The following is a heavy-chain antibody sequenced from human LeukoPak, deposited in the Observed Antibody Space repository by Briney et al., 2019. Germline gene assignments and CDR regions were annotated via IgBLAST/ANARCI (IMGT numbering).Heavy chain of an antibody. CDR3: ARQLGTRNKVQGVTNQKGPFDY. J-gene: IGHJ4*02. CDR2: IYYSGST. D-gene: IGHD3-10*01. Sequence: PSETLSLTCTVSGGSISSYYWSWIRQPPGKGLEWIGYIYYSGSTNYNPSLKSRVTISVDTSKNQFSLKLSSVTAADTAVYYCARQLGTRNKVQGVTNQKGPFDYWGQGTLVTVSS. CDR1: GGSISSYY. V-gene: IGHV4-59*08.